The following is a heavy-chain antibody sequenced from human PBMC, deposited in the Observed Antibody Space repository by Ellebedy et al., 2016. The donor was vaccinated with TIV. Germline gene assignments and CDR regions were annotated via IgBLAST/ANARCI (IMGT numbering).Heavy chain of an antibody. CDR2: IWYDGSNK. J-gene: IGHJ4*02. Sequence: GESLKISCAASGFTFSSYGMHWVRQAPGKGLEWVAVIWYDGSNKYYADSVKGRFTISRDNSKNTLYLQMNSLRAEDTAVYYCARDQPYYDSSGHDYWGRGTLVTVSS. V-gene: IGHV3-33*01. D-gene: IGHD3-22*01. CDR3: ARDQPYYDSSGHDY. CDR1: GFTFSSYG.